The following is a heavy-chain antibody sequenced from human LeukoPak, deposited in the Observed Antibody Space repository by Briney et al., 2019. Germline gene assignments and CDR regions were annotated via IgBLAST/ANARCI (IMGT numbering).Heavy chain of an antibody. Sequence: SSETLSLTCAVSGGSISSSNWWSWVRQPPGKGLEWIGEIYHSGSTNYNPSLKSRVTISVGKSKNQFSLKLSSVTAADTAVYYCARRQPRGAFDYWGQGTLVTVSS. J-gene: IGHJ4*02. CDR3: ARRQPRGAFDY. CDR2: IYHSGST. D-gene: IGHD4/OR15-4a*01. CDR1: GGSISSSNW. V-gene: IGHV4-4*02.